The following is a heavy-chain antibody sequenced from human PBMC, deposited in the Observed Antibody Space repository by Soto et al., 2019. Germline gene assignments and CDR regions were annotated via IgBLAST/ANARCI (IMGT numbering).Heavy chain of an antibody. CDR2: ISGGGGST. J-gene: IGHJ2*01. V-gene: IGHV3-23*01. CDR1: GFTFSSYA. D-gene: IGHD6-13*01. CDR3: AKDKGSSSWYFDL. Sequence: GGSLRLSCAASGFTFSSYALNWVRQAPGKGLEWVSGISGGGGSTFYADSVKGRFTISRDNSKNALYLQMSSLRAEDTAAYYCAKDKGSSSWYFDLWGRGTLVTVSS.